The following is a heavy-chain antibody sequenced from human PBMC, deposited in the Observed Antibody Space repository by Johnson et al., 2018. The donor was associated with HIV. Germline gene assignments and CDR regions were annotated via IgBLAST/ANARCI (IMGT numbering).Heavy chain of an antibody. CDR3: ARERITMIVNGAFDI. Sequence: QVQLVESGGGVVQPGRSLRLSCAASRFTFSSYDMHWVRQAPGKGLEWLAVISDDGNIKYYADSVRGRFTISRDNSKNTLYLQMNSLRTEDTAVYYCARERITMIVNGAFDIWGQGTMVTVSS. CDR1: RFTFSSYD. V-gene: IGHV3-30-3*01. D-gene: IGHD3-22*01. CDR2: ISDDGNIK. J-gene: IGHJ3*02.